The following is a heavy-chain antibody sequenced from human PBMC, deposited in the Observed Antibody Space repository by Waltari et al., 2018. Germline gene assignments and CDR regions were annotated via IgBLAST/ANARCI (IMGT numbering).Heavy chain of an antibody. CDR1: GGSISSYY. J-gene: IGHJ2*01. CDR2: IDYSGST. CDR3: ARDPGIAVAGPPNWYFDL. V-gene: IGHV4-59*01. D-gene: IGHD6-19*01. Sequence: QVQLQESGPGLVKPSETLSLTCTVSGGSISSYYWSWIRQPPGKGLEWIGYIDYSGSTNYNHSLKSRVTRSVDTSKNQCSLKLSSVTAADTAVYYCARDPGIAVAGPPNWYFDLWGRGTLVTVSS.